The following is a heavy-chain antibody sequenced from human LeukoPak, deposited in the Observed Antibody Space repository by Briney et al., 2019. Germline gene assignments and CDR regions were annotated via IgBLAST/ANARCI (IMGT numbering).Heavy chain of an antibody. CDR2: ISSAGTT. CDR3: ARDLEAANTYYFDY. V-gene: IGHV3-66*01. J-gene: IGHJ4*02. D-gene: IGHD6-13*01. CDR1: GFTVSSSY. Sequence: GGSLILSCAASGFTVSSSYMSWVRQAPGKGLEWVSIISSAGTTYYADSVKGRFTISGDNSKNTVYLQVNSLRDEDTAVYYCARDLEAANTYYFDYWGQGTMVTVSS.